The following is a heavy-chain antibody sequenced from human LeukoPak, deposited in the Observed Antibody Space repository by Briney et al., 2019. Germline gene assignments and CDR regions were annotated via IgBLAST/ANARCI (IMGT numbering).Heavy chain of an antibody. CDR3: AKGRYCSSTGCHYFFDN. D-gene: IGHD2-2*01. J-gene: IGHJ4*02. Sequence: GGSLRLSCAASGFTFGSYGMSWVRQAPGKGLEWVSFITPNADRTSYADSVEGRFTISRDNPRNTLYMQMNSLRAEDTAVYYCAKGRYCSSTGCHYFFDNWGQGTLVTVSS. V-gene: IGHV3-23*01. CDR1: GFTFGSYG. CDR2: ITPNADRT.